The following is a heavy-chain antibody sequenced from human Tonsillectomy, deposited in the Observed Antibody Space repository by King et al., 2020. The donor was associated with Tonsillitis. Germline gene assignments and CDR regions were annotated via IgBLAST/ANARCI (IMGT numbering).Heavy chain of an antibody. D-gene: IGHD1-1*01. CDR2: ISYSGNT. V-gene: IGHV4-31*03. J-gene: IGHJ6*03. CDR1: FGSISSAGYY. CDR3: ASTTPPYHYYYMDV. Sequence: VQLQESGPGLVKPSQTLSLTCTVSFGSISSAGYYCSWIRQHPGKGLEWIGYISYSGNTFYNPSLKSRLSISIDTSKNQFSLKVSSVNAADTAVYYCASTTPPYHYYYMDVWGKGTTVTVSS.